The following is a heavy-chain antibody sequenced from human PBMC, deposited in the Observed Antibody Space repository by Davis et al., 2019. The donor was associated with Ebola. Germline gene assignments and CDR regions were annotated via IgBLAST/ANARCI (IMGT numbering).Heavy chain of an antibody. CDR1: GFSASLYS. CDR3: ARVGYCSSTSCYAGLDY. V-gene: IGHV3-21*05. CDR2: ISGDSLYT. D-gene: IGHD2-2*01. J-gene: IGHJ4*02. Sequence: PGGSLRLSCAFSGFSASLYSMNWVRQAPGKGLEWVSYISGDSLYTTYADSVKGRFTISRDNAKNSLYLQMNSLRAEDTAVYYCARVGYCSSTSCYAGLDYWGQGTLVTVSS.